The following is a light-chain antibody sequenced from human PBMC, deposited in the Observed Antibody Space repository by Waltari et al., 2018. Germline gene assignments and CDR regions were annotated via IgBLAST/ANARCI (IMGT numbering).Light chain of an antibody. Sequence: QPALTQPPSASGSPGQSVTISCAGTSGDIGTYNYVSWYQHHPGKVPRVIIYEVNKRPSGVPDRFSGSKSGDTASLTVSGLQPEDEAEYFCSTYGGANNLLFGGGTKVTVL. CDR1: SGDIGTYNY. CDR2: EVN. CDR3: STYGGANNLL. J-gene: IGLJ2*01. V-gene: IGLV2-8*01.